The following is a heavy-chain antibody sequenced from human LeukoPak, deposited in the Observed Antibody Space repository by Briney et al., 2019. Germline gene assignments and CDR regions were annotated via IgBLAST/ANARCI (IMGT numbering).Heavy chain of an antibody. CDR1: GGSISSYY. D-gene: IGHD5-18*01. CDR2: IYTSGST. J-gene: IGHJ6*03. CDR3: ARTTEGGYSYGYFYYYYMDV. V-gene: IGHV4-4*07. Sequence: SETLSLTCTVSGGSISSYYWSWIRQPAGKGLEWIGRIYTSGSTNYNPSLKSRVTMSVDTSKNQFSLKLSSVTAADTAVYYCARTTEGGYSYGYFYYYYMDVWGKGTTVTVSS.